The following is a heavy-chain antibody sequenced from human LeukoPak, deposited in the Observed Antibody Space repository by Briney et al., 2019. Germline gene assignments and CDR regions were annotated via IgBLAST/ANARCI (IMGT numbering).Heavy chain of an antibody. CDR2: INPSGGST. Sequence: ASVKVSCKASGYTFTTYYMHWVRQAPGQGLEWMGIINPSGGSTDYAQKFQGRVTMTRDTSTSTVYMELSSLRSEDTAVYYCARSAGYLGAFDIWGQGTMVTVSS. D-gene: IGHD3-22*01. V-gene: IGHV1-46*01. CDR1: GYTFTTYY. J-gene: IGHJ3*02. CDR3: ARSAGYLGAFDI.